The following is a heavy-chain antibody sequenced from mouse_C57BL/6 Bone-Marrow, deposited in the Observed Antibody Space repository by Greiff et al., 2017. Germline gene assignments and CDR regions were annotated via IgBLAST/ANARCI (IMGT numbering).Heavy chain of an antibody. CDR1: GYTFTNYW. Sequence: VQLQQPGAELVKPGASVKLSCKASGYTFTNYWMHWVKQRPGQGLEWIGMMHPNGGSPDYNEKFKSEATLSVDKSSRTAYMELSCLTSEDSAVYYCARSYDYAAYTMDYWGQGASVTVSS. CDR2: MHPNGGSP. D-gene: IGHD2-4*01. J-gene: IGHJ4*01. CDR3: ARSYDYAAYTMDY. V-gene: IGHV1-64*01.